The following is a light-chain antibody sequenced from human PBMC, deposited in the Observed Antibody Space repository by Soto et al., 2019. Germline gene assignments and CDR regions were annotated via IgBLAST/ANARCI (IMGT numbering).Light chain of an antibody. CDR1: QSVSSY. CDR3: QQRSNWRTWT. J-gene: IGKJ1*01. Sequence: EIVLTQSPATLSLSPGERATLSCRASQSVSSYLAWYQQKPGQAPRLLIYDASNRATRFPARFSGSGSGKDFTLTISSLEPEDFAVYYCQQRSNWRTWTFGQGTKVEIK. V-gene: IGKV3-11*01. CDR2: DAS.